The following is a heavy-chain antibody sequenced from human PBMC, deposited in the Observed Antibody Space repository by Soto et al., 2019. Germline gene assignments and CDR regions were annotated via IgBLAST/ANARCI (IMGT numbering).Heavy chain of an antibody. J-gene: IGHJ1*01. Sequence: QVQVVQSGAEVKKPGSSVKISCKASGRIFSSFPTSWVRQVPGQGLEWMGGVISASGSVTYAPKFQGRVTITAVNSAGMGYLELTSLTSEDTAIYYRARVGSRDAYNYVLDHWGPGTMVTVSS. D-gene: IGHD5-18*01. CDR1: GRIFSSFP. V-gene: IGHV1-69*06. CDR2: VISASGSV. CDR3: ARVGSRDAYNYVLDH.